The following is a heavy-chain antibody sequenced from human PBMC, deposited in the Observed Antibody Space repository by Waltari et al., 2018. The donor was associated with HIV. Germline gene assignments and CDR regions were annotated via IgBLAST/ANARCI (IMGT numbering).Heavy chain of an antibody. J-gene: IGHJ4*02. CDR1: GYTFTPNS. Sequence: QVQLVQSGSELKKPGTSVKLSCKSSGYTFTPNSLTWVRQAPGQGLEWMGWVNTSTRNPMYAQCFTGRFVFSLDTSVSTAYLQISRLKAEDTAVYYCERDGGRSRACDYWGQGTLVTVSS. D-gene: IGHD2-21*01. CDR3: ERDGGRSRACDY. V-gene: IGHV7-4-1*02. CDR2: VNTSTRNP.